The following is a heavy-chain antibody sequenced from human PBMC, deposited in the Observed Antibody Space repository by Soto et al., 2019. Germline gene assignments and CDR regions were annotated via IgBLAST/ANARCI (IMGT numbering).Heavy chain of an antibody. CDR3: ARRVVGARPGNCFDP. CDR2: IIPIFGTA. Sequence: SVKVSCKASGGTFSSYAISWVRQAPGQGLEWMGGIIPIFGTANYAQKFQGRVTITADESTNTAYMELNSLRSEDTAVYYCARRVVGARPGNCFDPWGQGTLVTVSS. D-gene: IGHD1-26*01. J-gene: IGHJ5*02. V-gene: IGHV1-69*13. CDR1: GGTFSSYA.